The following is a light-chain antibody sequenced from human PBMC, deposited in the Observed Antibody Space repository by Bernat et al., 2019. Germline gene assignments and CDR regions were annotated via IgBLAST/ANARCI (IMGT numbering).Light chain of an antibody. J-gene: IGKJ4*01. CDR1: QAINSW. CDR2: KAS. V-gene: IGKV1-5*03. Sequence: DIQMTQSPSTLSASVGDRVTITCRASQAINSWLAWYQQKPGKAPKLLIYKASSLESRVPSRFSGSGSGTEFTLTISSLQPDDFATYYCQQYNFYSSFGGGTKVEIK. CDR3: QQYNFYSS.